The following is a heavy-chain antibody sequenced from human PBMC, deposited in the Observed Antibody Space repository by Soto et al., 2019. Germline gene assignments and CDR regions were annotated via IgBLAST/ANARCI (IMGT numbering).Heavy chain of an antibody. Sequence: PGGSLTLSCAASGFTFSMYWMHWVRQVPGKGPEWVSRINDDGISTNYADSVKGRFTISRDNAKNTLYLQMNALRVEDTAVYYCTRGPRFTSTVTGAFWGQGTLVTVSS. D-gene: IGHD1-1*01. V-gene: IGHV3-74*01. J-gene: IGHJ4*02. CDR2: INDDGIST. CDR1: GFTFSMYW. CDR3: TRGPRFTSTVTGAF.